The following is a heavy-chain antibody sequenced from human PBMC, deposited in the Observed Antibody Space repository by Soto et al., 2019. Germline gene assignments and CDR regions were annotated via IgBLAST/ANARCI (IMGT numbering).Heavy chain of an antibody. CDR1: GDSVSSNSAA. D-gene: IGHD2-2*01. J-gene: IGHJ6*02. Sequence: PSQTLSLTCAISGDSVSSNSAAWNWIRQSPSRGLEWLGRTYYRSKWYNDYAVSVKSRITINPDTSKNQFSLQLNSVTPEDTAVYYCARDPNYCSSTSCPLNYYGMDVWGQGTTVTV. CDR2: TYYRSKWYN. V-gene: IGHV6-1*01. CDR3: ARDPNYCSSTSCPLNYYGMDV.